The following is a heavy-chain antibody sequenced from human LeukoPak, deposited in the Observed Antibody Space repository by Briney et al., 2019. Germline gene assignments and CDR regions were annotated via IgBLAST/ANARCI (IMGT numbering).Heavy chain of an antibody. Sequence: GGSLRLSCAASGLTFSSYAMHWVRQAPGKGLEWVAVISYDGSNKYYADSVKGRFTISRDNSKNTLYLQMNSLRAEDTAVYYCARESDDFWSGYYNGPFDYWGQGTLVTVSS. J-gene: IGHJ4*02. CDR3: ARESDDFWSGYYNGPFDY. D-gene: IGHD3-3*01. CDR2: ISYDGSNK. V-gene: IGHV3-30-3*01. CDR1: GLTFSSYA.